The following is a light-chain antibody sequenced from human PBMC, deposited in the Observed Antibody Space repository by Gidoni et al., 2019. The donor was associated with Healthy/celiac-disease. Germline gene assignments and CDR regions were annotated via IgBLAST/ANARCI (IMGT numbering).Light chain of an antibody. CDR2: AAS. V-gene: IGKV1-NL1*01. CDR1: HGISNS. CDR3: QQYYSTLLT. J-gene: IGKJ4*01. Sequence: DIQMTQSPSSLSASVGDRVTITCRASHGISNSLAWYQQKPGKVPKLLLYAASRLESWVPSRFSGSGSGTDYTLTISSLQPEDFATYYCQQYYSTLLTFGGGTKVEIK.